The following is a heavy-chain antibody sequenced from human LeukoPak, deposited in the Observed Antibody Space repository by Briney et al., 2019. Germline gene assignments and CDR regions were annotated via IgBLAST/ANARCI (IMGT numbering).Heavy chain of an antibody. J-gene: IGHJ4*02. D-gene: IGHD2/OR15-2a*01. V-gene: IGHV1-2*02. CDR3: VREGEGPLSKDFDY. Sequence: ASMKVSCKSSGFTFTDHYIHWVRQGPGQGLEWMGYIGPHSTFTSSPQEFQGRVTMTRDASMSTAYMELTRLTSDDAAVYYCVREGEGPLSKDFDYWGQGTLVTVSS. CDR1: GFTFTDHY. CDR2: IGPHSTFT.